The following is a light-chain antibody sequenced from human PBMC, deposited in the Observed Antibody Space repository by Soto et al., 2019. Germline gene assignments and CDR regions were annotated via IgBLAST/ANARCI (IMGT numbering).Light chain of an antibody. J-gene: IGKJ2*01. CDR1: QTTNTW. CDR3: QEYISYPNT. V-gene: IGKV1-5*01. CDR2: DAS. Sequence: GDRVTITCRASQTTNTWLAWYQQKPGTAPKLLIYDASSLEGGVPSRFSASGSGTEFTLTISSLQPDDLATYYCQEYISYPNTFGQGTKVAIK.